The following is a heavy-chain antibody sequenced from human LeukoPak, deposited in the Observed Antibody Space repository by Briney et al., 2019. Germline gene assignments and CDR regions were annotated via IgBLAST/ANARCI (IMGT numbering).Heavy chain of an antibody. CDR1: RGSFSSHY. Sequence: SETPSLTCTVSRGSFSSHYWTWIRQPPGKGLECIGYIHYTGITNYNPSLESRVTLSLDTSKNQFSLKLRSVTAADTAVYYCARADGYTYGLDYWGQGTLVTVSS. J-gene: IGHJ4*02. D-gene: IGHD5-18*01. CDR3: ARADGYTYGLDY. V-gene: IGHV4-59*11. CDR2: IHYTGIT.